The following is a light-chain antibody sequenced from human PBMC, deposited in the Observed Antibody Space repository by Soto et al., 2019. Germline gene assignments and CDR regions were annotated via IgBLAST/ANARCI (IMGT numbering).Light chain of an antibody. Sequence: EIVMTQSPATLSVSPGERATLSCRASQSVSSNLAWYHQKPGQVPRLLIYGASTRATGSPARFSGSWSGTEFTLTISSLQSEDFAVYYCQQYKNWPHTFGQGTRLEIK. V-gene: IGKV3-15*01. CDR1: QSVSSN. CDR3: QQYKNWPHT. J-gene: IGKJ5*01. CDR2: GAS.